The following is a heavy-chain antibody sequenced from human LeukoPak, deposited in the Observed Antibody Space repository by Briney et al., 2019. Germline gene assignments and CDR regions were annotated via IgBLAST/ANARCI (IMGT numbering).Heavy chain of an antibody. CDR3: AELGITMIGGV. Sequence: GGTLRLSCAASGFIFSHHGMNWVRQAPGKGLEWVSGIRTDGVTTYYADSVKGRFIISRDNSKNTVYLQMNSLRAEDTAVYYCAELGITMIGGVWGKGTTVTISS. CDR2: IRTDGVTT. D-gene: IGHD3-10*02. V-gene: IGHV3-23*01. CDR1: GFIFSHHG. J-gene: IGHJ6*04.